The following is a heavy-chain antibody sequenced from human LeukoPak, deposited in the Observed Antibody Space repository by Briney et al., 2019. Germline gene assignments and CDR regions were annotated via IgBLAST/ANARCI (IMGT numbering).Heavy chain of an antibody. V-gene: IGHV4-4*02. J-gene: IGHJ4*02. D-gene: IGHD4-17*01. CDR1: GGSISSSNW. CDR2: IYHSGST. CDR3: ATIIHDYGDWSDY. Sequence: SETLSLTCAVSGGSISSSNWWSWVRQPPGKGLEWIGEIYHSGSTNYNPSLKSRVTISVDKSKNQFSLKLSSVTAADTAVYYCATIIHDYGDWSDYWGQGALVTVSS.